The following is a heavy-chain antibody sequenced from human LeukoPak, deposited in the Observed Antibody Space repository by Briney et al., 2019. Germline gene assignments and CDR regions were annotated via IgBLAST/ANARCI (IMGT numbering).Heavy chain of an antibody. D-gene: IGHD3-10*01. Sequence: SETLSLTCAVYGGSFSGYYWSWLRQPPGKGLEWIGSIYYSGSTNYNPSLKRRVTISVETSKNQFSLKLSSVTAADTAVYYCASYYGSGSERNFDYWGQGTLVTVSS. V-gene: IGHV4-34*01. CDR3: ASYYGSGSERNFDY. CDR2: IYYSGST. J-gene: IGHJ4*02. CDR1: GGSFSGYY.